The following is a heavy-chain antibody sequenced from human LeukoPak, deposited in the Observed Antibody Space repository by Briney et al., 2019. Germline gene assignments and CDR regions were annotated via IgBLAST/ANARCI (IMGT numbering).Heavy chain of an antibody. J-gene: IGHJ2*01. V-gene: IGHV3-30*02. Sequence: GGSLRLSCAASGFTFSSYGMHWVRQAPGKGLEWVAFIRYDGSNKYYADSVKGRFTISRDNAKNSLYLQMNSLRAEDMALYYCAKSMLRVAARPQYFDLWGRGTLVTVSS. CDR3: AKSMLRVAARPQYFDL. CDR2: IRYDGSNK. CDR1: GFTFSSYG. D-gene: IGHD6-6*01.